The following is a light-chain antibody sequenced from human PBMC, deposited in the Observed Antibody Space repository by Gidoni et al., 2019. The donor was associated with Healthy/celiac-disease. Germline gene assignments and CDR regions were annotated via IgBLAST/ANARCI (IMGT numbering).Light chain of an antibody. J-gene: IGKJ1*01. V-gene: IGKV4-1*01. CDR3: QQYYSTPWT. Sequence: DIVMTQSPDYLAVSLGERATINCKSSQSVLYSSNNKNYLAWYQQKPGQPPKLLIYWASTRESGVPDRFSGSGSGTDFTLTISSLQAEDVAFYYCQQYYSTPWTFGQGTKVEIK. CDR1: QSVLYSSNNKNY. CDR2: WAS.